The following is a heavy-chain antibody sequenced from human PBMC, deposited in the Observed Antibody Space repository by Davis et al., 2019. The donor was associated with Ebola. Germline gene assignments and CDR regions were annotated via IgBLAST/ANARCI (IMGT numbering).Heavy chain of an antibody. D-gene: IGHD4-23*01. J-gene: IGHJ4*02. CDR2: ISYDGSIK. CDR1: GFIFSTYA. CDR3: AKTAHGGNQPPFDD. Sequence: GGSLRLSCAASGFIFSTYAVHWVRQAPGKGLEWVAVISYDGSIKEYADSLKGRFSVSRDNSKSTVYLEMDRLTTEDTAVYYCAKTAHGGNQPPFDDWGQGTLVTVSS. V-gene: IGHV3-30*18.